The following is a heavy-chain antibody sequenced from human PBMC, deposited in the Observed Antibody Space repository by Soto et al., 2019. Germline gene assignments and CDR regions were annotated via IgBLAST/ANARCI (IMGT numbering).Heavy chain of an antibody. CDR2: IYYSGST. CDR1: GGSISSGDYY. V-gene: IGHV4-30-4*01. Sequence: PSETLSLTCTVSGGSISSGDYYWSGIRQPPGKGLEWIGYIYYSGSTYYNPSLKSRVTISVDTSKNQFSLKLSSVTAADTAVYYCAREGGGAYYFDYWGQGTLVTVSS. CDR3: AREGGGAYYFDY. J-gene: IGHJ4*02. D-gene: IGHD2-15*01.